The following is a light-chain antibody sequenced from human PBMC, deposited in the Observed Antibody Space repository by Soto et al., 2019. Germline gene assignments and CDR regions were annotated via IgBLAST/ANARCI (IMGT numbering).Light chain of an antibody. CDR2: KAS. CDR1: QSISIW. CDR3: QQYKSSST. Sequence: IPMTQSPSTLPASVGDRVTITCRASQSISIWLAWYQQKPGKAPNLLINKASSLQSEVPSRFSGSGSGTEFTLTITSLQPDDFGVYYCQQYKSSSTFGQGTKVHIK. V-gene: IGKV1-5*03. J-gene: IGKJ1*01.